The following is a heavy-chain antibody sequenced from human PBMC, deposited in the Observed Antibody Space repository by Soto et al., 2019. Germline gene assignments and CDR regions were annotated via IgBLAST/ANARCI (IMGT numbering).Heavy chain of an antibody. D-gene: IGHD5-12*01. CDR1: GFTFSSYA. CDR2: ISYDGSNK. CDR3: ASDIVATGGAFDI. V-gene: IGHV3-30-3*01. Sequence: QVQLVESGGGVVQPGRSLRLSCAASGFTFSSYAMHWVRQAPGKGLEWVAVISYDGSNKYYADSVKGRFTISRDNSKNTLYLQMNSLRAEDTAVYYCASDIVATGGAFDIWGRGTMVTVSS. J-gene: IGHJ3*02.